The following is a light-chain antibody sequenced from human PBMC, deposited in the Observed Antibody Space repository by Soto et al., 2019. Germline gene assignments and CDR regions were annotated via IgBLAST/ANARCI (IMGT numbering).Light chain of an antibody. CDR2: GAS. V-gene: IGKV3-15*01. J-gene: IGKJ4*01. CDR1: QSVSSN. Sequence: EIVMTXSPATLSVSPGERATLSCRASQSVSSNLAWYQQKPGQAPRLLIYGASTRATGIPARFSGSGSGTEFTLTISSLQSEDFAVYYCQQYNNWPPNTFGGGTKVEIK. CDR3: QQYNNWPPNT.